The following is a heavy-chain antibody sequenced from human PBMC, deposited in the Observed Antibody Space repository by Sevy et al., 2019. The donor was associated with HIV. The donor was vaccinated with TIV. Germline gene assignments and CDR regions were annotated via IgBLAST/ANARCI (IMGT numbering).Heavy chain of an antibody. CDR1: GFTFSSYD. D-gene: IGHD3-9*01. CDR2: IGTAGDP. CDR3: ARQVAYYDILTGYPHYYYGMDV. V-gene: IGHV3-13*05. J-gene: IGHJ6*02. Sequence: GGSLRLSCAASGFTFSSYDMHWVRQATGKGLEWVSAIGTAGDPYYPGSVKGRFTISRENAQNSWYLQMNSLRAGDTVVYYCARQVAYYDILTGYPHYYYGMDVWGQGTTVTVSS.